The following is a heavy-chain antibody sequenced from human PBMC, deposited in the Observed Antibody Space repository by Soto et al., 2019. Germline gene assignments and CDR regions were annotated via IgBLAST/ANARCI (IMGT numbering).Heavy chain of an antibody. CDR1: GYSFPTFW. J-gene: IGHJ6*02. CDR3: ARNGRSSYGMDI. Sequence: PGESLKISCKGSGYSFPTFWIGWVRQMPGKGLEWMGIINPGDSGSRYSPSFQGQVTMSADKSINTAYLQWNSLQATDTAMYYCARNGRSSYGMDIWGQGTTVTVSS. V-gene: IGHV5-51*01. CDR2: INPGDSGS. D-gene: IGHD1-1*01.